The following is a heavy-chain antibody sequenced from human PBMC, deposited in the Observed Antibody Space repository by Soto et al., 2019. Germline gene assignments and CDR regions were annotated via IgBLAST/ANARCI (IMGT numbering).Heavy chain of an antibody. D-gene: IGHD5-12*01. CDR2: VSPGDSDI. V-gene: IGHV5-51*01. CDR3: VRPLRPNWAYDSLET. CDR1: GYIFTTYW. J-gene: IGHJ3*02. Sequence: EVQLVQSGAEVKKPGESLKISCEGSGYIFTTYWIGWVRQMPGKGLEWMGFVSPGDSDIRYNPSFQGQVTISADKSINTAYLHWSSLKASDTAMYYCVRPLRPNWAYDSLETWGQGTMVTVSS.